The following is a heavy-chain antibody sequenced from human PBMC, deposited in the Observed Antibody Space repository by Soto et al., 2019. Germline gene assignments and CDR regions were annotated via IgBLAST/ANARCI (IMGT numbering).Heavy chain of an antibody. J-gene: IGHJ4*02. Sequence: SETLSLTCTVSGGSISSYYWSWIRQPPGKGMEWIGYIDYSGGTNYNPSLKSRVTISVDTSKNQFSLKLSSVTAADTAVYYCARVKAPYYYDSSGYLDYWGQGTLVTVSS. CDR3: ARVKAPYYYDSSGYLDY. CDR2: IDYSGGT. CDR1: GGSISSYY. D-gene: IGHD3-22*01. V-gene: IGHV4-59*01.